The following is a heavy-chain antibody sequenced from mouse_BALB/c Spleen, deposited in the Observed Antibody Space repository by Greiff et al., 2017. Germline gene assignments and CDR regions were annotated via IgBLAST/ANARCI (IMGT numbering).Heavy chain of an antibody. D-gene: IGHD1-1*01. CDR2: ISDGGSYT. Sequence: EVQLVESGGGLVKPGGSLKLSCAASGFTFSDYYMYWVRQTPDKRLEWVATISDGGSYTYYPDSVKGRFTISRDNAKNNLYLQMSSLKSEDTAMYYCARDYGSSYAWFAYWGQGTLVTVSA. CDR3: ARDYGSSYAWFAY. V-gene: IGHV5-4*02. J-gene: IGHJ3*01. CDR1: GFTFSDYY.